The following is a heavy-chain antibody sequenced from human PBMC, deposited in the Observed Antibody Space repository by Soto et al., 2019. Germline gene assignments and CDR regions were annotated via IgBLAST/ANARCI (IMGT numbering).Heavy chain of an antibody. CDR1: GFTFRTFA. CDR2: ISNDGSNK. Sequence: GGSLRLSCAASGFTFRTFAMHWVRQAPGKGLEWVAVISNDGSNKYFLDSVKGRFTVSRDNSNNTLYLQMDSLRAEDTAVYYCARDKKPXNWSPSILKSYYYGMDVWGQGTTVTVSS. CDR3: ARDKKPXNWSPSILKSYYYGMDV. D-gene: IGHD1-1*01. J-gene: IGHJ6*02. V-gene: IGHV3-30-3*01.